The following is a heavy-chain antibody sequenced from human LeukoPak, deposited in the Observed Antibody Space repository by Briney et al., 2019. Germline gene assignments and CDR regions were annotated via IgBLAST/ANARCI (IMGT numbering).Heavy chain of an antibody. V-gene: IGHV1-2*02. CDR2: INPNSGDT. CDR1: GYRFTAYS. CDR3: ARASGGGQTSFDI. Sequence: ASVMVSCKASGYRFTAYSMHRVRQAPGLGLEWMGWINPNSGDTKNAQNYQGRITMTRDTSISTVYMELTSLRSDDTAVFYCARASGGGQTSFDIWGQGTVVTVSS. J-gene: IGHJ3*02. D-gene: IGHD3-16*01.